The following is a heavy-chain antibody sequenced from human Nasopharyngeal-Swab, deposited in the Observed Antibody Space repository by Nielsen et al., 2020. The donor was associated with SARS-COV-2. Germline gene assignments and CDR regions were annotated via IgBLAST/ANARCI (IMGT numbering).Heavy chain of an antibody. CDR1: GFTFSDYY. CDR2: ISSSGSTI. D-gene: IGHD1-26*01. V-gene: IGHV3-11*01. J-gene: IGHJ4*02. Sequence: GESLKISCAASGFTFSDYYMSWIRQAPGKGLEWVSYISSSGSTIYYADSVKGRFTISRDNAKNSLYLQMNSLRAEDTAVYYCATHDSGSYWDYWGQGTLVTVSS. CDR3: ATHDSGSYWDY.